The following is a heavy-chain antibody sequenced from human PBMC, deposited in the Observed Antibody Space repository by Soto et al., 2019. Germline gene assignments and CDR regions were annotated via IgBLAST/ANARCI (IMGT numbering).Heavy chain of an antibody. CDR1: GFTFSSYA. CDR3: AKHGPQYSSSLTHY. Sequence: EVQLLESGGGLIQPGESLRLSCAASGFTFSSYAMSWVRQAPGKGLEWVSAISGSGDSTYYADSVKGRFTIARDNSKNTLYLQMNSLRAEDTAVYYCAKHGPQYSSSLTHYWGQGTLVTVSS. V-gene: IGHV3-23*01. CDR2: ISGSGDST. J-gene: IGHJ4*02. D-gene: IGHD6-13*01.